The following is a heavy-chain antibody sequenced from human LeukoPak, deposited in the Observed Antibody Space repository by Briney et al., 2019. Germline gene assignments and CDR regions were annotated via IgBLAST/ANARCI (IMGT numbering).Heavy chain of an antibody. CDR2: IIPIFGTA. CDR3: AIALTKPKAYDY. V-gene: IGHV1-69*05. CDR1: GGTFSSYA. Sequence: ASVKVSCKASGGTFSSYAISWVRQAPGQGLEWMGGIIPIFGTANYAQKFQGRVTITTDESTSTAYMELSSLRSEDTAVYYCAIALTKPKAYDYWGQGTLVTVSS. J-gene: IGHJ4*02. D-gene: IGHD3-3*01.